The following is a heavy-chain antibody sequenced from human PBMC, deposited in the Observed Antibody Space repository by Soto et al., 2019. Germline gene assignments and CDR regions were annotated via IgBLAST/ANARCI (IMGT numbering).Heavy chain of an antibody. CDR3: ATALSGSYDDAFDI. J-gene: IGHJ3*02. V-gene: IGHV3-21*01. D-gene: IGHD1-26*01. CDR1: GFTFSSYS. CDR2: ISSSSSYI. Sequence: GGSLRLSWAASGFTFSSYSMNWVRQAPGKGLEWVSSISSSSSYIYYADSVKGRFTISRDNAKNSLYLQMHSLRAEDTAVYYCATALSGSYDDAFDIWGQGTMVTVSS.